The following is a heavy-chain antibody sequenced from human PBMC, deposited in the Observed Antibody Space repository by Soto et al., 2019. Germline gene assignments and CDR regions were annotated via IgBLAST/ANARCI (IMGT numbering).Heavy chain of an antibody. J-gene: IGHJ6*02. CDR3: AKDLLGYCSGGSCYPKMIYYYYYGMDV. Sequence: PGGSLRLSCAASGFTFSSYGMHWVRQAPGKGLEWVAVISYDGSNKYYADSVKGRFTISRDNSKSTLYLQMNSLRAEDTAVYYCAKDLLGYCSGGSCYPKMIYYYYYGMDVWGQGTTVTVSS. D-gene: IGHD2-15*01. CDR2: ISYDGSNK. CDR1: GFTFSSYG. V-gene: IGHV3-30*18.